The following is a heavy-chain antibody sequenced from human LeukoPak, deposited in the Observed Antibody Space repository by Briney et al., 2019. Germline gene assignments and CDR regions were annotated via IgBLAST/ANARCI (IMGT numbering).Heavy chain of an antibody. CDR1: GGTFSSNV. Sequence: GASVKVSCKASGGTFSSNVISWVRQAPGQGLEWMGRIIPIIETPDYAQKFQGRVTITADKSTNTAYMELTSLKSDDTAVYHCARAGDSSWYVSLYYWGQGTLVTVSS. J-gene: IGHJ4*02. D-gene: IGHD6-13*01. CDR3: ARAGDSSWYVSLYY. V-gene: IGHV1-69*04. CDR2: IIPIIETP.